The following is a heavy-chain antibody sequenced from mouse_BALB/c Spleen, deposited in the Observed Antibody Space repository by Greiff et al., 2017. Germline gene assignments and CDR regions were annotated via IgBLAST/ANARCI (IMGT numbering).Heavy chain of an antibody. CDR1: GDSITSGY. V-gene: IGHV3-8*02. J-gene: IGHJ1*01. CDR2: ISYSGST. D-gene: IGHD4-1*01. Sequence: EVKLMESGPSLVKPSQTLSLTCSVTGDSITSGYWNWIRKFPGNKLEYMGYISYSGSTYYNPSLKSRISITRDTSKNQYYLQLNSVTTEDTATYYCAKTGTFPYWYFDVWGAGTTVTVSS. CDR3: AKTGTFPYWYFDV.